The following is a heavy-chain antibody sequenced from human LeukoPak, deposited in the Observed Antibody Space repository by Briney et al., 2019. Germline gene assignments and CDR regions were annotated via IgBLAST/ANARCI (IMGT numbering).Heavy chain of an antibody. D-gene: IGHD1-1*01. J-gene: IGHJ4*02. CDR3: ARDHNFAFDN. CDR1: GFPFIEYS. CDR2: IGIDSGNT. V-gene: IGHV3-48*01. Sequence: GGSLRLSCTASGFPFIEYSMNWVRQAPGKGLEWISYIGIDSGNTKYADSVRGRFTISTDKAKNSLYLQMNSLRVEYTAVYYCARDHNFAFDNWGQGTLVPVAS.